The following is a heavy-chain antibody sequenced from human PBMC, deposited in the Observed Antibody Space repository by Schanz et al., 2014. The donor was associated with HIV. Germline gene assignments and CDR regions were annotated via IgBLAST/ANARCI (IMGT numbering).Heavy chain of an antibody. CDR3: AKGLRQWLVLGVSDY. V-gene: IGHV3-30*18. Sequence: VQLVESGGGLVQPGGSLRLSCAVSGFIFSNYGMHWVRQAPGKGLEWVAVISYDGSNKYYADSVKGRFTIARDNSKNTLYLQMNSLRAEGTAVYYCAKGLRQWLVLGVSDYWGQGTLVTVSS. CDR1: GFIFSNYG. J-gene: IGHJ4*02. CDR2: ISYDGSNK. D-gene: IGHD6-19*01.